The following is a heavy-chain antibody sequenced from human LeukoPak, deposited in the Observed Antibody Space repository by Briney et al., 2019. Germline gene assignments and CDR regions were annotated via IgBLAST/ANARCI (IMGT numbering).Heavy chain of an antibody. J-gene: IGHJ4*02. Sequence: ASVKVSCKASGYSFTSYGISWVRQAPGQGLEWMGWISTYNANTNYALKLQGRVTLTTDTSTSTAYMELKSLRSDDTAVYYCAREECSIGVCYPSGYWGQGTLVSVSS. CDR3: AREECSIGVCYPSGY. V-gene: IGHV1-18*01. CDR1: GYSFTSYG. D-gene: IGHD2-8*01. CDR2: ISTYNANT.